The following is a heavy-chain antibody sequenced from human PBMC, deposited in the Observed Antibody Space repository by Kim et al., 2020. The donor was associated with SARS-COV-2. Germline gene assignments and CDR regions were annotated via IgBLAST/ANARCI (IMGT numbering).Heavy chain of an antibody. J-gene: IGHJ4*02. CDR2: INYRGST. Sequence: SETLSLTCTVSGGSISSSSYYWGWIRQPPGKGLEWIGSINYRGSTYYKPSFKSRVTISVDTSKNQFSLKLSSVTAADTAVYYCARLDYYGSGSFFFDYWGQGSLVSVSS. CDR3: ARLDYYGSGSFFFDY. CDR1: GGSISSSSYY. V-gene: IGHV4-39*01. D-gene: IGHD3-10*01.